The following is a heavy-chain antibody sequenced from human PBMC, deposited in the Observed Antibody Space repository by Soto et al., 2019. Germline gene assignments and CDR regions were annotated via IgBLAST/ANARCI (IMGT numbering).Heavy chain of an antibody. Sequence: QVQLQESGPALVKPSGTLSLTCAVSGGSITSSNWWCWVRQVPGKGLGWIGETNHRGSTIYIPSLKSRVTISVDKSKNQFSLRLTSVTAADTAVYYCAKDLRGGYYWGQGTRVTVSS. CDR2: TNHRGST. V-gene: IGHV4-4*02. CDR1: GGSITSSNW. D-gene: IGHD3-16*01. CDR3: AKDLRGGYY. J-gene: IGHJ4*02.